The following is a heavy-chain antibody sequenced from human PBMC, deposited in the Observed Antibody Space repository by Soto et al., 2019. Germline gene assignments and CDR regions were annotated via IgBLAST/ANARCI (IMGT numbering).Heavy chain of an antibody. CDR2: IYYSGNT. Sequence: PSETLSLTCTVSGDSISGGDYYWSWIRQPPGKGLEWIGCIYYSGNTYYNPSLKRRFSISVDRSKNQFSLQLSSVTVADTAVYSCASVYGAPGGYYLDYWGQGTLVTVFS. V-gene: IGHV4-30-4*01. D-gene: IGHD4-17*01. J-gene: IGHJ4*02. CDR1: GDSISGGDYY. CDR3: ASVYGAPGGYYLDY.